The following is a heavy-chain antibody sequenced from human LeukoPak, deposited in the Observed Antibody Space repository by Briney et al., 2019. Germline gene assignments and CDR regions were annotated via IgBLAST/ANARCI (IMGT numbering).Heavy chain of an antibody. Sequence: PGGSLRLSCAPSIGFTLRNYAIHWVRQAPGKGLEWVAVISIDGNRQHYADFLVGRFTISRDNSKNTVSLQMSSLRTEDTAVYFCAREQGGSGWSGFDYWGQGTLVTVSS. J-gene: IGHJ4*02. V-gene: IGHV3-30*15. CDR1: GFTLRNYA. CDR3: AREQGGSGWSGFDY. CDR2: ISIDGNRQ. D-gene: IGHD6-19*01.